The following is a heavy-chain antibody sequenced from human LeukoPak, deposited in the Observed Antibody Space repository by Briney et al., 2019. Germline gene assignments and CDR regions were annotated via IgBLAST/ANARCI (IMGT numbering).Heavy chain of an antibody. CDR2: INSDGIST. Sequence: GGSLRLSCAASGFTFSSYWMHWVRQAPGKGLVWVSRINSDGISTSYADSVKGRFTISRDNAKNTLYLQMNSLRAEDTAVYYCAVLVRYYYYGMDVWGQGTTVTVFS. D-gene: IGHD2-15*01. CDR3: AVLVRYYYYGMDV. CDR1: GFTFSSYW. V-gene: IGHV3-74*01. J-gene: IGHJ6*02.